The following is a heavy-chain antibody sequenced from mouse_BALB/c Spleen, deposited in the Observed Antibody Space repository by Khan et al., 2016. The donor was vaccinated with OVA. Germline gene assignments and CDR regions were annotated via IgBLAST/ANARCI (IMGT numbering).Heavy chain of an antibody. J-gene: IGHJ4*01. D-gene: IGHD1-1*01. Sequence: VQLQESGPGLVAPSQSLSITCTVSGFSLTSYGVSWVRQPPGKGLEWLGVIWGDGSTNYHSALISRLIISNGNSKSQAFLKLNSRQTDDTATYYCAKFTPDYYSMDYWSQGTSVTVSS. V-gene: IGHV2-3*01. CDR3: AKFTPDYYSMDY. CDR2: IWGDGST. CDR1: GFSLTSYG.